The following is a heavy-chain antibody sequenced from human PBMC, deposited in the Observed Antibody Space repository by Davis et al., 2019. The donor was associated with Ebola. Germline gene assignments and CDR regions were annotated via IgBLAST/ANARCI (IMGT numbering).Heavy chain of an antibody. CDR2: IYTSGST. J-gene: IGHJ3*01. CDR1: GGSISSGSYY. V-gene: IGHV4-61*09. CDR3: AREPTAAIGVGDAFDV. Sequence: PSETLSLTCTVSGGSISSGSYYWSWIRQPAGKGLEWIGHIYTSGSTNYNPSLKSRVTISVDTSKNQFSLKLSSVTAADTAVYYCAREPTAAIGVGDAFDVWGQGTMVTVSS. D-gene: IGHD2-2*02.